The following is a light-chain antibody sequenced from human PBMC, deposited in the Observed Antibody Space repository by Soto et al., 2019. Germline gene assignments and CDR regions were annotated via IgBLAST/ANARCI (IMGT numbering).Light chain of an antibody. CDR1: QSVSSNY. V-gene: IGKV3-20*01. CDR3: QQYGSSPPWT. CDR2: GAS. J-gene: IGKJ1*01. Sequence: EIVLTQSPGTLSLSPGERVTLSCRASQSVSSNYLAWYQQKPGQPPRLLIYGASSRATGIPDRFSGSGSGTDFTLTISRLEPEDFAVYYCQQYGSSPPWTFGQGTKVDIK.